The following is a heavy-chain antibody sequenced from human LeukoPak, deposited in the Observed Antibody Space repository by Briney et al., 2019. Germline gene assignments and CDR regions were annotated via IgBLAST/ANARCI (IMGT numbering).Heavy chain of an antibody. CDR1: GFSISDYS. CDR3: ARDPPGKYLVYFDH. CDR2: ISSSSSFI. D-gene: IGHD1-14*01. J-gene: IGHJ4*02. Sequence: GGSLRLSGAASGFSISDYSMNWVRQAPGKGPEWVSSISSSSSFIYYADSVKGRFTISRDNAKDSLYLQMNSLRAEDTAVYYCARDPPGKYLVYFDHWGQGTLVTVSS. V-gene: IGHV3-21*01.